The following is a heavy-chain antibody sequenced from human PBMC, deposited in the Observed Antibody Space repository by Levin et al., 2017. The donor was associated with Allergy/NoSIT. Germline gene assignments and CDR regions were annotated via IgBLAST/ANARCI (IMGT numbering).Heavy chain of an antibody. CDR1: GFTFSSYN. J-gene: IGHJ4*02. Sequence: GGSLRLSCAASGFTFSSYNMNWVRQAPGKGLEWVSSISTSSSYIYYADSVKGRFTISRDNAKNSLYLQMNSLRADDTALYYCVGSYYGHYFDYWGQGTLVTVSS. CDR3: VGSYYGHYFDY. D-gene: IGHD1-26*01. V-gene: IGHV3-21*01. CDR2: ISTSSSYI.